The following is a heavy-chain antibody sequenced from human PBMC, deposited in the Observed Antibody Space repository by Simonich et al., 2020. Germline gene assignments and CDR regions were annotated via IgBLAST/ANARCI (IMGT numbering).Heavy chain of an antibody. CDR1: GFTFSSYA. CDR3: AKDSSLVGATDWFDP. Sequence: EVQLLESGGGLVQPGGSLRLSCAASGFTFSSYAMSWVRQAQGNGLVWVSAMSGSGGSTYYADSVKGRFTISRDNSKNTLYLQMNSLRAEDTAVYYCAKDSSLVGATDWFDPWGQGTLVTVSS. D-gene: IGHD1-26*01. CDR2: MSGSGGST. J-gene: IGHJ5*02. V-gene: IGHV3-23*01.